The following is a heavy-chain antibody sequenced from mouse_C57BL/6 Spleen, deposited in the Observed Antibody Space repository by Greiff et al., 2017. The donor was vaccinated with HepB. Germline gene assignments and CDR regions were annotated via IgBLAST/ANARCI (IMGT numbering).Heavy chain of an antibody. D-gene: IGHD3-2*02. CDR3: ARENGDSSGGFDY. J-gene: IGHJ2*01. V-gene: IGHV5-16*01. Sequence: VQLKQSEGGLVQPGSSMKLSCTASGFTFSDYYMAWVRQVPEKGLEWVANINYDGSSTYYLDSLKSSFIISRDTAKNILYLQMSSLKSEDTATYYWARENGDSSGGFDYWGQGTTLTVSS. CDR2: INYDGSST. CDR1: GFTFSDYY.